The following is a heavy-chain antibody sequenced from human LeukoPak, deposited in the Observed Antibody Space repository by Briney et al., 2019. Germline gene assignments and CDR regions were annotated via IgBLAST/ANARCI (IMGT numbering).Heavy chain of an antibody. V-gene: IGHV5-51*01. D-gene: IGHD1-26*01. Sequence: GGSLRLSCKGSGYSFTSYWIGWVRQMPGKGLEWMGIIYPGDSDTRYSPSFQGQVTISADKSISTAYLQWRSLKASDTAMYYCARDRYSGSYYNGWFDPWGQGPLVPVSS. CDR1: GYSFTSYW. CDR3: ARDRYSGSYYNGWFDP. J-gene: IGHJ5*02. CDR2: IYPGDSDT.